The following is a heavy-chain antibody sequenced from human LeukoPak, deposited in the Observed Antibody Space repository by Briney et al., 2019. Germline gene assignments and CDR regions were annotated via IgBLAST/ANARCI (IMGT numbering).Heavy chain of an antibody. V-gene: IGHV3-23*01. CDR1: GFTFSSYA. CDR2: ISGSGGST. CDR3: AKAGSITIFGVVIQTSPLDY. D-gene: IGHD3-3*01. J-gene: IGHJ4*02. Sequence: PGGSLRPSCAASGFTFSSYAMSWVRQAPGKGLEWVSAISGSGGSTYYADSVKGRFTISRDNSKNTLYLQMNSLRAEDTAVYYCAKAGSITIFGVVIQTSPLDYWGEGTLVTVSS.